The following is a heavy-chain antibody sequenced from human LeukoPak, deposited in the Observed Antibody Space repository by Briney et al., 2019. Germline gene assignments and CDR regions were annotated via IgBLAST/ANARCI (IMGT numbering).Heavy chain of an antibody. D-gene: IGHD3-22*01. V-gene: IGHV4-4*08. CDR2: IYTSGST. Sequence: PSETLSLTCTVSGGSIRSYYWSWIRQPPGKGLEWIGHIYTSGSTNYNPSLKSRVTISVDTSRNQFSLKLSSVTAADTAVYYCAGRPYYDTAKFDYWGQGTLVTVSS. CDR3: AGRPYYDTAKFDY. CDR1: GGSIRSYY. J-gene: IGHJ4*02.